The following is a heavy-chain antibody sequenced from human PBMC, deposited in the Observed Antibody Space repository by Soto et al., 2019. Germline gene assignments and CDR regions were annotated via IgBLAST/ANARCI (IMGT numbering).Heavy chain of an antibody. D-gene: IGHD6-13*01. CDR3: PRPSSRTNNWFDP. CDR1: GASITSGGYY. J-gene: IGHJ5*02. V-gene: IGHV4-31*03. CDR2: ISSSGSA. Sequence: QVQLQESGPGLVRPSQTLSLTCTVSGASITSGGYYWSWIRQQPGEGLEGIGYISSSGSAYYNPALKSRITISVDTSENQFSLKLTSVTSADTAVYYCPRPSSRTNNWFDPFGQGTLVTVSS.